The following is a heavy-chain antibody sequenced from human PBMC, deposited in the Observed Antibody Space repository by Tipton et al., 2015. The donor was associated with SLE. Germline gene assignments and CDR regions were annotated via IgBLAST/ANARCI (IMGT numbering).Heavy chain of an antibody. CDR2: IYYSGST. Sequence: LRLSCAVYGGSFSGYYWSWIRQPPGKGLEWIGSIYYSGSTYYNPSLKSRVTISVDTSKNQFSLKLSSVTAADTAVYYCARRKGPYSSSWYHWGQGTLVTVSS. CDR1: GGSFSGYY. D-gene: IGHD6-13*01. CDR3: ARRKGPYSSSWYH. V-gene: IGHV4-34*01. J-gene: IGHJ5*02.